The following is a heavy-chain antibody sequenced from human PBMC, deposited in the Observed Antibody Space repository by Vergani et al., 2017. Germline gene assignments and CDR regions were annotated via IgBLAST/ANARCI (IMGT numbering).Heavy chain of an antibody. V-gene: IGHV4-4*08. CDR2: IYSIAST. D-gene: IGHD3-16*01. Sequence: QVQLEESGPGLVKPSETLSLTCTVSGGSFNTYYWSWIRQSPGKGLEWIGYIYSIASTYYNPSLKSRLTISVDTPKNQFSLKLNSVTVADTAVYYCVRDRPTFNYYYGMDVWGQGTTVTVSS. J-gene: IGHJ6*02. CDR1: GGSFNTYY. CDR3: VRDRPTFNYYYGMDV.